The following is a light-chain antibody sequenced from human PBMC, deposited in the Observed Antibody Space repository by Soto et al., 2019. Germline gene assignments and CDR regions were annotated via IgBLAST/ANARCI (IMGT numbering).Light chain of an antibody. CDR2: KAS. J-gene: IGKJ1*01. Sequence: DIQMTQSPSTLSALVGERVTITCRASQSISSWLGWYRQKPGKAPKLRIYKASSLEMGVPSSFSGSGSGTEFTLTISSLQPDDFATYYCKKYNNAPRTFGRGTKVDI. CDR3: KKYNNAPRT. CDR1: QSISSW. V-gene: IGKV1-5*03.